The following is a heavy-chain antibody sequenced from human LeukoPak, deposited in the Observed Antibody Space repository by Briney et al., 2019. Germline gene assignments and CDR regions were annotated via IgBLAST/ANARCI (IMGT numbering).Heavy chain of an antibody. CDR3: AKMNGYMDV. CDR2: ISGSGSGT. Sequence: GGSLRISCTASGFTFSSSAITWFRQAPGKGLEWVSGISGSGSGTYYADFVKGRFTISRDNSTNTMYLEMNSLRAEDTAVYYCAKMNGYMDVWGKGTTVTVSS. J-gene: IGHJ6*03. CDR1: GFTFSSSA. D-gene: IGHD1-1*01. V-gene: IGHV3-23*01.